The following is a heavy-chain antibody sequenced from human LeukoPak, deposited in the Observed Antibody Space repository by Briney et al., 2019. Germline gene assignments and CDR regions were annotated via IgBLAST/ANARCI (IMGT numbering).Heavy chain of an antibody. CDR2: IIPIFGTA. J-gene: IGHJ4*02. CDR1: GGTFSIYA. Sequence: GASVTLSFTASGGTFSIYAISWVRQAPGQGLEWMGGIIPIFGTANYAQKFQGRVTITTDESTSTAYMELSSLRSEDTAVYYCARGQWELSDFDYWGQGTLVTVSS. V-gene: IGHV1-69*05. D-gene: IGHD1-26*01. CDR3: ARGQWELSDFDY.